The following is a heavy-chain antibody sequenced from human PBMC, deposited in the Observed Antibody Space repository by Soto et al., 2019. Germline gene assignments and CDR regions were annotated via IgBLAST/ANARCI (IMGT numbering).Heavy chain of an antibody. CDR3: AKDFKVEKKDRFGGVMIPPYYFDY. D-gene: IGHD3-16*01. Sequence: PGGSLRLSCAASGFTFSSYAMSWVRQAPGKGLEWVSAISGSGGSTYYADSVKGRFTISRDNSKNTLYLQMNSLRAEDTAVYYCAKDFKVEKKDRFGGVMIPPYYFDYWGQGTLVTVSS. CDR1: GFTFSSYA. V-gene: IGHV3-23*01. CDR2: ISGSGGST. J-gene: IGHJ4*02.